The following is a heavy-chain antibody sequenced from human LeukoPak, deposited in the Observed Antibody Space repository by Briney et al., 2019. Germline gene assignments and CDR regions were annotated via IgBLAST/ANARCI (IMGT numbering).Heavy chain of an antibody. CDR1: GGSINSYY. J-gene: IGHJ4*02. Sequence: KPSETLSLTCTVSGGSINSYYWSWLRQTPGKGLEWIGYISYSGSTNYNPSLKSRVTISLGTSKNQFFLKLNSVTAADTALYYCARGNADWGQGTLVTVSS. CDR3: ARGNAD. CDR2: ISYSGST. V-gene: IGHV4-59*01.